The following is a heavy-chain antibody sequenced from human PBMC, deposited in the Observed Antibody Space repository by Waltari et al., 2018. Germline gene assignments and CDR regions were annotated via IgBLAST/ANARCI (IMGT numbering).Heavy chain of an antibody. CDR1: SSYA. CDR3: ARSRGTSVGMDV. CDR2: FIPVFGTT. J-gene: IGHJ6*02. V-gene: IGHV1-69*01. Sequence: SSYAVSWVRQAPGQGLEWMGRFIPVFGTTDYAPKFHGRVTITADEVTRSAYMELSSLRSEDMAVYYCARSRGTSVGMDVWGQGTTVIVSS. D-gene: IGHD3-10*01.